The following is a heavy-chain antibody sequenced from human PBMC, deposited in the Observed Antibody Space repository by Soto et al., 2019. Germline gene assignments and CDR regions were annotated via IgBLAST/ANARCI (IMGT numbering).Heavy chain of an antibody. Sequence: EVQLVESGGGLVQPGGSLRLSCAASEFTFSSSWMHWVRQAPGKGLVWVSRINSGASTTNYADSVKGRFTISRDNARNTLYLQMDSLTADDTAVYYCARGPTGWFGYDYWGQGTLVTVSS. D-gene: IGHD3-10*01. CDR2: INSGASTT. CDR1: EFTFSSSW. CDR3: ARGPTGWFGYDY. V-gene: IGHV3-74*01. J-gene: IGHJ4*02.